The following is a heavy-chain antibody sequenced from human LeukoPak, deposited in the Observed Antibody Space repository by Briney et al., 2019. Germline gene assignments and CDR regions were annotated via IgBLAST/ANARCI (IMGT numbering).Heavy chain of an antibody. CDR2: IYYSGST. J-gene: IGHJ2*01. CDR3: ARHPVYGAPEGWYFDL. Sequence: PGGSLRLSCAASGFTFNDAWMSWTRQPPGKGLEWIGYIYYSGSTNYNPSLKSRVTISVDTSKNQFSLKLSSVTAADTAVYYCARHPVYGAPEGWYFDLWGRGTLVTVSS. V-gene: IGHV4-59*08. CDR1: GFTFNDAW. D-gene: IGHD4-17*01.